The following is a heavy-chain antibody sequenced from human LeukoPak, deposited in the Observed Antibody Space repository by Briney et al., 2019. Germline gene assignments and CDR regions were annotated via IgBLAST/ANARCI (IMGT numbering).Heavy chain of an antibody. CDR3: ARIITIFGVVPY. V-gene: IGHV4-39*01. CDR2: IYYSGST. J-gene: IGHJ4*02. Sequence: SETLSLTCTVSGGSISSSSYYWGWIRQPPGKGLEWIGSIYYSGSTYCNPSLKSRVTISVDTSKNQFSLKLSSVTAADTAVYYCARIITIFGVVPYWGQGTLVTVSS. D-gene: IGHD3-3*01. CDR1: GGSISSSSYY.